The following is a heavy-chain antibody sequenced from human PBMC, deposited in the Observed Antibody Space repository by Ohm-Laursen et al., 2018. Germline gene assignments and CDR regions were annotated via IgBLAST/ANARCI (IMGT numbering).Heavy chain of an antibody. CDR1: GFTFSDYY. CDR2: ISSSGSTI. V-gene: IGHV3-11*01. D-gene: IGHD3-22*01. CDR3: ARDGTAYYYDSSGSYNWFDP. J-gene: IGHJ5*02. Sequence: SLRLSCAASGFTFSDYYMSWIRQAPGKGLEWVSYISSSGSTIYYADPVKGRFTISRDNAKNSLYLQMNSLRAEDTAVYYCARDGTAYYYDSSGSYNWFDPWGQGTLVTVSS.